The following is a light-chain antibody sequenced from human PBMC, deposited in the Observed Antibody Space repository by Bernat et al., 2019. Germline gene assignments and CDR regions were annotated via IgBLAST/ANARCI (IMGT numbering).Light chain of an antibody. Sequence: SYELTQAPSVSVSPGQTATITCSGHNLGDKYCSWYQQKSGQSPVVIIYHNTERASGIPERFSGSKSGNTATLTISVTQAMDEANYFCQSWDTTVVFGGGTKLTVL. CDR1: NLGDKY. J-gene: IGLJ2*01. V-gene: IGLV3-1*01. CDR3: QSWDTTVV. CDR2: HNT.